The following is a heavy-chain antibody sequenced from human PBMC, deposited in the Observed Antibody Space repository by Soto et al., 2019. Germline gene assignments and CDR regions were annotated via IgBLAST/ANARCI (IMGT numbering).Heavy chain of an antibody. D-gene: IGHD3-10*01. J-gene: IGHJ4*02. CDR3: ARGGPRTYEIWFGELYYFDY. CDR2: INWNGGST. Sequence: GGSLRLSCAASGFTFDDYGMSWVRQAPGKGLEWVSGINWNGGSTGYADSVKGRFTISRDNAENSLYLQMNSLRAEDTALYHCARGGPRTYEIWFGELYYFDYWGQGTLVTVSS. CDR1: GFTFDDYG. V-gene: IGHV3-20*01.